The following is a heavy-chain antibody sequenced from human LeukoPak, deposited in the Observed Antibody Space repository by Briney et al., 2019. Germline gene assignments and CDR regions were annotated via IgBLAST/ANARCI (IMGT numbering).Heavy chain of an antibody. J-gene: IGHJ4*02. Sequence: SESLSLTCTVSGGSVNSYYWSWIRQPPGKGLEWIGSIYYSGSTYYNPSLKSRVTISVDTSKSQFSLKLTSVTAADTALYYCARTYYGSENYYDYWGQGILVTVSS. CDR2: IYYSGST. CDR1: GGSVNSYY. CDR3: ARTYYGSENYYDY. D-gene: IGHD3-10*01. V-gene: IGHV4-59*05.